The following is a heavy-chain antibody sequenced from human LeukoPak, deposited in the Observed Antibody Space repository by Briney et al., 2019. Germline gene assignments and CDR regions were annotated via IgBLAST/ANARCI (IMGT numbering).Heavy chain of an antibody. V-gene: IGHV4-39*07. CDR1: GGSISSSSYY. J-gene: IGHJ4*02. D-gene: IGHD3-16*01. CDR3: ARVEARLLNGPDYFDY. CDR2: IYYSGST. Sequence: SETLSLTCTVSGGSISSSSYYWGWIRQPPGKGLEWIVSIYYSGSTYYNPSLKSRVTISVDTSKNQFSLKLSSVTAADTAVYYCARVEARLLNGPDYFDYWGQGTLVTVSS.